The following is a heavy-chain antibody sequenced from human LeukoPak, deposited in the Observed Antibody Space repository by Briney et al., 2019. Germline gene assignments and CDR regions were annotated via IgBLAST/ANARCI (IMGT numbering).Heavy chain of an antibody. Sequence: SETLSLTCTVSGGSISSYYWSWIRQPPGKGLEWIGYIYYSGSTNYNPSLKSRVTISVYTSKNQFSLKLSSVTAADTAVYYCAREDGIAAAGTADYFDYWGQGTLVTVSS. D-gene: IGHD6-13*01. V-gene: IGHV4-59*12. CDR1: GGSISSYY. CDR2: IYYSGST. CDR3: AREDGIAAAGTADYFDY. J-gene: IGHJ4*02.